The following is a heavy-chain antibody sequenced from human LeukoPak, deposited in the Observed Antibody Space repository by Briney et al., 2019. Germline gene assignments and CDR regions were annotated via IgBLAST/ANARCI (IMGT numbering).Heavy chain of an antibody. CDR1: GFTFSSYW. V-gene: IGHV3-7*01. Sequence: GGSLRLSCAASGFTFSSYWMSWVRQAQGKGLEWVANIKQDGSEKYYVDSVKGRFTISRDNAKNSLYLQMNSLRAEDTAVYYCARDGWNSGSYYGYDFDYWGQGTLVTVSS. J-gene: IGHJ4*02. CDR3: ARDGWNSGSYYGYDFDY. D-gene: IGHD1-26*01. CDR2: IKQDGSEK.